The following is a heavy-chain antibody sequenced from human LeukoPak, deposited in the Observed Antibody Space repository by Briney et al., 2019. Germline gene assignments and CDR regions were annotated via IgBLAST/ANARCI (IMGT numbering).Heavy chain of an antibody. CDR1: GYTFTSHD. Sequence: ASVKVSCKASGYTFTSHDINWVRQATGQGLEWMGWMNPNSGITGYAQKFQGRVTMTRNTSISTAYMELSSLRSEDTAVYYCARAGIAVAGQAEYFQHWGQGTLVTVSS. CDR2: MNPNSGIT. J-gene: IGHJ1*01. D-gene: IGHD6-19*01. V-gene: IGHV1-8*01. CDR3: ARAGIAVAGQAEYFQH.